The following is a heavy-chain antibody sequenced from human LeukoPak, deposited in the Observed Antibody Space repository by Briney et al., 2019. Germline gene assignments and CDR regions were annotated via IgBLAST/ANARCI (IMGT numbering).Heavy chain of an antibody. V-gene: IGHV3-74*01. CDR2: INTDGSST. CDR1: GFTFGTYW. J-gene: IGHJ4*02. CDR3: ARDRSRLALDYGATGD. Sequence: GGSLRLSCAASGFTFGTYWMHWVRQAPGKGLVWVSRINTDGSSTNYADSVKGRFTISRDNAKNTVYLQMNSLRAEDTAVYYCARDRSRLALDYGATGDWGQGTLVTVSS. D-gene: IGHD4-17*01.